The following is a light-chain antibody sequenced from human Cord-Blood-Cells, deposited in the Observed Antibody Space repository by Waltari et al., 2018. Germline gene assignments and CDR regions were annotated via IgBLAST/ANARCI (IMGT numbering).Light chain of an antibody. J-gene: IGKJ2*03. CDR3: QQYGSSPRS. CDR2: GAS. V-gene: IGKV3-20*01. Sequence: EIVLTQSPGTLSLSPGVSATLSCRASQSVSSSYLAWYQQKPGQAPRLLIYGASSRATGIPDRFSGSGSGTDFTLTISRLEPEDFAVYYCQQYGSSPRSFGQGTKLEIK. CDR1: QSVSSSY.